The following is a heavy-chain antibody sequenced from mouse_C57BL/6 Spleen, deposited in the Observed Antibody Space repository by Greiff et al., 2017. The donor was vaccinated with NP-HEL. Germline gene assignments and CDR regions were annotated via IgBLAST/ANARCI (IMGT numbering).Heavy chain of an antibody. V-gene: IGHV1-82*01. CDR1: GYAFSSSW. Sequence: VQLQQSGPELVKPGASVKISCKASGYAFSSSWMNWVKQRPGKGLEWIGRIYPGDGDTNYNGKFKGKATLTADKSSSTAFMQLNSLTSEDSAVYFCARSAGTEYYFDYWGQGTTLTVSS. D-gene: IGHD4-1*01. CDR2: IYPGDGDT. CDR3: ARSAGTEYYFDY. J-gene: IGHJ2*01.